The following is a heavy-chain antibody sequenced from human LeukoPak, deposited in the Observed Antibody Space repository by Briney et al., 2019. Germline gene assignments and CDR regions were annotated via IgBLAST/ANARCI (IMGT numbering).Heavy chain of an antibody. CDR1: GGSFSGYY. CDR2: INHSGST. V-gene: IGHV4-34*01. D-gene: IGHD6-6*01. Sequence: SETLSLTCAVYGGSFSGYYWSWIRQPPGKGLEWIGEINHSGSTNCNPSLKSRVTISVDTSKNQFFLKLSSVTAADTTVYYCARLTAARPGSRALQFDLWGRGTLITVSS. J-gene: IGHJ2*01. CDR3: ARLTAARPGSRALQFDL.